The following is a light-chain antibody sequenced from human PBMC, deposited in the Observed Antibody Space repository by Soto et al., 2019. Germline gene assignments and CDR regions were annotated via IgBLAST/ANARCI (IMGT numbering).Light chain of an antibody. Sequence: QSVLTQPASVSGSPGQSITISCTGTSSDVDDYNYVSWYQQRPGQAPKLMIYEVNNRPSGVSNRFSGSKSGNTASLTISGLQAEDEADYYCSSYSNSKPRFGGGTKLTV. CDR2: EVN. CDR1: SSDVDDYNY. CDR3: SSYSNSKPR. V-gene: IGLV2-14*01. J-gene: IGLJ3*02.